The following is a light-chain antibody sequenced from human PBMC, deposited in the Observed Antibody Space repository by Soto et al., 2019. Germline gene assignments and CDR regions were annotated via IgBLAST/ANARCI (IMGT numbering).Light chain of an antibody. V-gene: IGLV2-14*01. Sequence: QSVLTQPASVSGSPGQSIAISCTGTNSDVGGYNYVSWYQHHPGKAPKLMIYEVSKRPSGVSNRFSGSKSGNTASLTISGLQAEDEADYYCSSYTTSTTWVFGGGTKVTVL. J-gene: IGLJ3*02. CDR1: NSDVGGYNY. CDR3: SSYTTSTTWV. CDR2: EVS.